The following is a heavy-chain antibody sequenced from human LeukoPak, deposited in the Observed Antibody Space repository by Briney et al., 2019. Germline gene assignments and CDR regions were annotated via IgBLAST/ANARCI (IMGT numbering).Heavy chain of an antibody. V-gene: IGHV3-53*01. J-gene: IGHJ4*02. CDR1: GLTVGSNY. CDR2: LQSGGST. CDR3: ARAGVDCGGDCYMTFWEPYFDD. D-gene: IGHD2-21*02. Sequence: GGSLRLSCAASGLTVGSNYMSWVRQAPGKGLERVSLLQSGGSTSYADSVKGRFTISRDSSKNTLYLQMNSLRDEDTAVYFCARAGVDCGGDCYMTFWEPYFDDWGQGTLVTVSS.